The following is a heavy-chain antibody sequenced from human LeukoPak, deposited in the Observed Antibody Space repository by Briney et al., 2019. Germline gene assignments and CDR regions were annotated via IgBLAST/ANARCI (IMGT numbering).Heavy chain of an antibody. Sequence: GGSLRLSCAAAGFTLSPYNMNWVRQAPGKGLEWISYISHSSTTIYYADSVEGRFTISRDNAKNSLYLQMNSLRADDTAVYYCAREGPLLVSEDAFDFWGQGTMVTVSS. CDR1: GFTLSPYN. V-gene: IGHV3-48*01. D-gene: IGHD2-15*01. J-gene: IGHJ3*01. CDR2: ISHSSTTI. CDR3: AREGPLLVSEDAFDF.